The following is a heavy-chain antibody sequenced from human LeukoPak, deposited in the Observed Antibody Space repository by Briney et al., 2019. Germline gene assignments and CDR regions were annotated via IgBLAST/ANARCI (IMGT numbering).Heavy chain of an antibody. CDR3: ARDSSSSIDY. CDR1: GGSISSSSYY. V-gene: IGHV4-61*01. D-gene: IGHD6-6*01. Sequence: SETLSLTCTVSGGSISSSSYYWGWIRQPPGKGLEWIGYIYYSGSTNYNPSLKSRVTISVDTSKNQFSLKLSSVTAADTAVYYCARDSSSSIDYWGQGTLVTVSS. J-gene: IGHJ4*02. CDR2: IYYSGST.